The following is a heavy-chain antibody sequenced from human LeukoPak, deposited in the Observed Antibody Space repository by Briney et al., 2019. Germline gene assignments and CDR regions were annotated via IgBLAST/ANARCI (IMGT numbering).Heavy chain of an antibody. J-gene: IGHJ4*02. D-gene: IGHD3-10*01. CDR3: ARVVRGVIDY. Sequence: HPGGSLRLSCAASGFTFSSYSMNWVRQPPGKGPEWVSHISTTSNTIFYADSVKGRFTISRDNAENSLYLQMNSLRDEDTAVYYCARVVRGVIDYWGQGTLVTVSS. CDR1: GFTFSSYS. V-gene: IGHV3-48*02. CDR2: ISTTSNTI.